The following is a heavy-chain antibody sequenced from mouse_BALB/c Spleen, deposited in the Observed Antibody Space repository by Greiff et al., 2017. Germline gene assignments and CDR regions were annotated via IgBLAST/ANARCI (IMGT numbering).Heavy chain of an antibody. V-gene: IGHV5-9-4*01. CDR2: ISSGGSYT. J-gene: IGHJ4*01. D-gene: IGHD2-10*01. Sequence: EVQGVESGGGLVKPGGSLKLSCAASGFTFSSYAMSWVRQSPEKRLEWVAEISSGGSYTYYPDTVTGRFTISRGNAKNTLYLEMSSLRSEDTAMYYCARAYYGNYYAMDYWGQGTSVTVSA. CDR1: GFTFSSYA. CDR3: ARAYYGNYYAMDY.